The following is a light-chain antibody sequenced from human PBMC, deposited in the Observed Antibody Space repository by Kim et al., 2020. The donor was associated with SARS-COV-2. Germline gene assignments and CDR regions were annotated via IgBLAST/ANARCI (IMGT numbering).Light chain of an antibody. CDR2: QNY. J-gene: IGLJ1*01. CDR3: QAWDSNTGV. V-gene: IGLV3-1*01. Sequence: SYELTQPPSVSVSPGQTATITCSGDKLGDKYACWYQQKPGQSPVLVIYQNYKRSSGIPERFSGSNSGNTATLTISGTQAMDEADYFCQAWDSNTGVFGTGTNVTVL. CDR1: KLGDKY.